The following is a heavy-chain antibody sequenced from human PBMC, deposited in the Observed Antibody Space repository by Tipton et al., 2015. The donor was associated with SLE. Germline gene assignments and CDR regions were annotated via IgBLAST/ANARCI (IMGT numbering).Heavy chain of an antibody. Sequence: TLSLTCTVSGGSLSSQYWSWIRQPPGKGLEWIGEINHSGSTNYNPSLKSRVTISVDTSKNQFSLKLTSVTAADTAVYYCARRYDYVWGSYRPWNYMDVWGKGTTVTVPS. CDR1: GGSLSSQY. CDR2: INHSGST. J-gene: IGHJ6*03. D-gene: IGHD3-16*02. CDR3: ARRYDYVWGSYRPWNYMDV. V-gene: IGHV4-34*01.